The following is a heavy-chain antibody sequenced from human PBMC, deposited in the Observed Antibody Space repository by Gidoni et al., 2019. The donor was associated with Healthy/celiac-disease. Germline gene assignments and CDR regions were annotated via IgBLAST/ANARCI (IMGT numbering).Heavy chain of an antibody. CDR2: IYYSGST. D-gene: IGHD3-16*02. V-gene: IGHV4-39*01. J-gene: IGHJ4*02. Sequence: QLQLQESGPGMVKPSETLSLTGTVAGGAISSSRYYWGGIRQPTGKGLVWIGSIYYSGSTYYNPSLKSRVTISVDTSKNQFSLKLRSVTAADTAVYYCARHPASFEGVWGSYRPGGFDYWGQGTLVTVSS. CDR3: ARHPASFEGVWGSYRPGGFDY. CDR1: GGAISSSRYY.